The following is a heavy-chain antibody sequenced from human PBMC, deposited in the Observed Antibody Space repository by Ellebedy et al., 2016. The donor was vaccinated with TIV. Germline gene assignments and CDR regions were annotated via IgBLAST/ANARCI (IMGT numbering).Heavy chain of an antibody. CDR2: ISAYNGNT. D-gene: IGHD5-24*01. Sequence: AASVKVSCKASGYTFTSYGISWVRQAPGQGLEWMGWISAYNGNTNYAPKLQGRVTMTTDTSTSTAYMELRSLRSDDTAVYYCARAWRDGYNFPLGDYWGQGTLVTVSS. V-gene: IGHV1-18*01. J-gene: IGHJ4*02. CDR3: ARAWRDGYNFPLGDY. CDR1: GYTFTSYG.